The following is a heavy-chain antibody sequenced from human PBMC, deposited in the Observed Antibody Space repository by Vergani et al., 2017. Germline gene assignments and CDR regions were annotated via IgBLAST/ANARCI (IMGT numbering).Heavy chain of an antibody. Sequence: EVQLVESGGGLIQPGGSLRLSCAASGFTVSSNYMTWVRQAPGQGLEWVSVIYSGGSTYYADSVKGRFTISRYNSKNTLYLQMTSLSAEDTAVYYCARVDYGDSDWGQGTLVTVSS. D-gene: IGHD4-17*01. V-gene: IGHV3-53*01. CDR2: IYSGGST. J-gene: IGHJ4*02. CDR3: ARVDYGDSD. CDR1: GFTVSSNY.